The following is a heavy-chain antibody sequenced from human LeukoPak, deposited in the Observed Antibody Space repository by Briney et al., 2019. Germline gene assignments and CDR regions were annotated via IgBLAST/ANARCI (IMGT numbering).Heavy chain of an antibody. CDR1: GFTFSSYA. Sequence: GGSLRLSCAASGFTFSSYAMSWVRQAPGKGLEWVSSSGSGANTYYADSVKGRFTISRDNSKNTLYLQMNSLRAEDTAVYYCAREEEYYYYYYMDVWGKGTTVTISS. CDR2: SGSGANT. J-gene: IGHJ6*03. V-gene: IGHV3-23*01. CDR3: AREEEYYYYYYMDV.